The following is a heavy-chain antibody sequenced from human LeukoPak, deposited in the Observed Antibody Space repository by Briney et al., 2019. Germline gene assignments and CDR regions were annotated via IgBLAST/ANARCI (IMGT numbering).Heavy chain of an antibody. V-gene: IGHV4-39*01. Sequence: SETLSLTCTVSGDSLTGSSYYWGWIRQPPGKGLEWIGSMYYSGSTYSNPSLKSRVTISVDTSKSQFSLKLSSVTAADTAVYYCARHYYDSTGYYYFDYWGQGTLVTVSS. J-gene: IGHJ4*02. CDR1: GDSLTGSSYY. CDR2: MYYSGST. D-gene: IGHD3-22*01. CDR3: ARHYYDSTGYYYFDY.